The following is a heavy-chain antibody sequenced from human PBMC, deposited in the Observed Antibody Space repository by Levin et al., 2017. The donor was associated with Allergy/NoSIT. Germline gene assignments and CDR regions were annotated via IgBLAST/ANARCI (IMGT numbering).Heavy chain of an antibody. V-gene: IGHV3-7*04. CDR2: IKQDGSEK. CDR1: GFTFSSYW. J-gene: IGHJ4*02. CDR3: AREQWLVQFSDY. Sequence: GGSLRLSCAASGFTFSSYWMSWVRPAPGKGLEWVANIKQDGSEKYYVDSVKGRFTISRDNAKNSLYLQMNNLGAEDTAVYYCAREQWLVQFSDYWGQGALVTVSS. D-gene: IGHD6-19*01.